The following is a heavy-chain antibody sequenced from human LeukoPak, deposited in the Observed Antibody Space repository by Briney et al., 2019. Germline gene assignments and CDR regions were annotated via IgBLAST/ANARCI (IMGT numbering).Heavy chain of an antibody. CDR2: ISSSSSYI. CDR1: GFTFSSYS. D-gene: IGHD3-10*01. V-gene: IGHV3-21*04. CDR3: ARGRKDYYGSPVDYYYGMDV. J-gene: IGHJ6*02. Sequence: PGGSLRLSCAASGFTFSSYSMNWVRQAPGKGLEWVSSISSSSSYIYYADSVKGRFTISRDNAKNSLYLQTNSLRAEDTAVYYCARGRKDYYGSPVDYYYGMDVWGQGTTVTVSS.